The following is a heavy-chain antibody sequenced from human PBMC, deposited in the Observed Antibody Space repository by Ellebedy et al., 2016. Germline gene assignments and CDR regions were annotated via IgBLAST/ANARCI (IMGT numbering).Heavy chain of an antibody. J-gene: IGHJ4*02. CDR2: IYHSGST. V-gene: IGHV4-4*02. CDR1: GGSISRSNW. CDR3: ARRVDLYDSSGYYFDY. D-gene: IGHD3-22*01. Sequence: GSLRLSCAVSGGSISRSNWWSWVRQPPGKGLEWIGEIYHSGSTNYNPSLKSRVTISVDTSKNQFSLKLSSVTAADTAVYYCARRVDLYDSSGYYFDYWGQGTLVTVSS.